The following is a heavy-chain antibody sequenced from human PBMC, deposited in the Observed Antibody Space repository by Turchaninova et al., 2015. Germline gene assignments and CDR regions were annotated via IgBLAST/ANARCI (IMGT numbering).Heavy chain of an antibody. CDR3: ARELDPSGYYFDY. J-gene: IGHJ4*02. V-gene: IGHV1-3*01. CDR2: INAETGNT. CDR1: GSTFTTYA. D-gene: IGHD3-22*01. Sequence: QVQHVQSGAEVKEPGASVTVSCKASGSTFTTYAIHWVRQAPGQRLEWVAWINAETGNTKYTQKFQGRLTVTRDTSASTAYMILTSLRFEDTAVYYCARELDPSGYYFDYWGQGTLVTVSS.